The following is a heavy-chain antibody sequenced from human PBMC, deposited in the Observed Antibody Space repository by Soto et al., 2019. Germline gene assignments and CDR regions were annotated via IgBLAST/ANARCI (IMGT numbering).Heavy chain of an antibody. CDR3: SRAYCSGGSCYVFGY. J-gene: IGHJ4*02. CDR2: IRSKMYGGTI. V-gene: IGHV3-49*03. CDR1: VFSFGDYG. D-gene: IGHD2-15*01. Sequence: PGGSLRLSCTASVFSFGDYGMSWFRRAPGKGLEWVGFIRSKMYGGTIEYAASVRGGFTISRDDSKSIAYLQMNSLKTEDTAVYYCSRAYCSGGSCYVFGYWGQGTQVTVS.